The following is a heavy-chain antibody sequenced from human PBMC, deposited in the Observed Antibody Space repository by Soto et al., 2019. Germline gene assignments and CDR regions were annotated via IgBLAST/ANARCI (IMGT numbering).Heavy chain of an antibody. V-gene: IGHV3-23*01. Sequence: EVQLLESGGGLVQPGGSLRLSCAASGFTFSNYGMSWVRQAPGKGLEWVSSISGGNTFYAGSVKGRFTISRDNSKNTLYLQMNSLTAEHTAVYYCAKAPSSDCNSGACSLRSWGQGTLVTVSS. CDR2: ISGGNT. J-gene: IGHJ5*02. CDR3: AKAPSSDCNSGACSLRS. D-gene: IGHD2-21*01. CDR1: GFTFSNYG.